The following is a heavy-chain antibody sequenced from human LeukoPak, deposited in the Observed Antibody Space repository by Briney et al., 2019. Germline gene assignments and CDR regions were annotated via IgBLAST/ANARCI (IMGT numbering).Heavy chain of an antibody. J-gene: IGHJ6*02. CDR1: GFTFSSYT. CDR2: ISSNGGST. V-gene: IGHV3-64*01. D-gene: IGHD6-19*01. Sequence: AGGSLRLSCAASGFTFSSYTMHWVRQAPGKGLEYVSAISSNGGSTYYANSVKGRFTISRDNSKNTLYLQMGSLRAEDMAVYYCARGSGWSSYYGMDVWGQGTTVTVSS. CDR3: ARGSGWSSYYGMDV.